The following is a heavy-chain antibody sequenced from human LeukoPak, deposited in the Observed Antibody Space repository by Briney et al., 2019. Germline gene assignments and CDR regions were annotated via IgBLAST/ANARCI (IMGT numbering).Heavy chain of an antibody. V-gene: IGHV1-18*01. CDR3: ARDRKHSSGWYAYSEFDY. Sequence: ASVQVSCKASGYTFTSYGISWVRQAPGQGLEWMGWISAYNGNTNYAQKLQGRVTMTTDTSTSTAYMELRSLRSDDTAVYYCARDRKHSSGWYAYSEFDYWGQGTLVTVSS. J-gene: IGHJ4*02. D-gene: IGHD6-19*01. CDR1: GYTFTSYG. CDR2: ISAYNGNT.